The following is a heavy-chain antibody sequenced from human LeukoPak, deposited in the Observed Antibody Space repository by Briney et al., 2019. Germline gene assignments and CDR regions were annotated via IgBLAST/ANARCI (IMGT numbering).Heavy chain of an antibody. J-gene: IGHJ4*02. CDR2: INHSGST. CDR3: AREGSIAARN. Sequence: SETLSLTCTVSGGSISSYYWSWIRQPPGKGLEWIGEINHSGSTNYNPSLKSRVTISVDTSKNQFSLKLSSVTAADTAVYYCAREGSIAARNWGQGTLVTVSS. CDR1: GGSISSYY. V-gene: IGHV4-34*01. D-gene: IGHD6-6*01.